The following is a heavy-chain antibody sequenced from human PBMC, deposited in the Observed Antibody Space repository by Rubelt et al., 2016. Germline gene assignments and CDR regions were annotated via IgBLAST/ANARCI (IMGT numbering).Heavy chain of an antibody. V-gene: IGHV1-2*02. Sequence: QVQLVQSGAEVKKPGASVKVSCKASGYTFTSYAMHWVRQAPGQRLEWMGWINPNSGGTKYAQNFRGRVTMTRESSISTAYMDLSRLRSDDTAVYYCTGRNLWFGDGFDYWGQGSLVTVSS. CDR3: TGRNLWFGDGFDY. CDR2: INPNSGGT. D-gene: IGHD3-10*01. CDR1: GYTFTSYA. J-gene: IGHJ4*02.